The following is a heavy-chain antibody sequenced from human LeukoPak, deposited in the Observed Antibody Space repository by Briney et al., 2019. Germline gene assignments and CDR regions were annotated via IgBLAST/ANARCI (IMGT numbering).Heavy chain of an antibody. D-gene: IGHD1-1*01. CDR2: IYYSGST. CDR1: GGSISSYY. CDR3: ARGGFLDPFDP. J-gene: IGHJ5*02. Sequence: TSSETLSLTCTVSGGSISSYYWSWIRQPPGKGLDWIGYIYYSGSTKYNPSLKSRVTISVDTSKNQFSLRLSSVTAADTAVYYCARGGFLDPFDPWGQGTLVTVSS. V-gene: IGHV4-59*01.